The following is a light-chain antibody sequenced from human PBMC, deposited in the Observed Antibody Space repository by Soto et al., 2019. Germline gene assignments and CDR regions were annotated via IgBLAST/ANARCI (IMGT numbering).Light chain of an antibody. J-gene: IGKJ1*01. Sequence: IPMTQSPSTLSASVGDRVTITCRASQSISSWLAWYQQKPGKAPKLLIYKASSLESGVPSRLSGSGSGTEFSLTISSRQPDDLATYYCQQYNSYWTFGQGTKVEIK. CDR1: QSISSW. CDR3: QQYNSYWT. V-gene: IGKV1-5*03. CDR2: KAS.